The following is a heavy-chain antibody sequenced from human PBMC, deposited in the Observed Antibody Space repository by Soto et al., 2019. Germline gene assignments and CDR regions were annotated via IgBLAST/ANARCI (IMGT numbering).Heavy chain of an antibody. CDR3: ARDLDGLHDDTSGPFPRPG. J-gene: IGHJ1*01. Sequence: KPSETLSLTCTVSGGSISSDDYYWSWIRQAPGRGLEWIGYIHSSGSIYYNPSLKSRAAMSIDTAGNQFSLKVSSVTVADTAVYYCARDLDGLHDDTSGPFPRPGWGQGTLVTRLL. V-gene: IGHV4-30-4*01. CDR1: GGSISSDDYY. D-gene: IGHD3-22*01. CDR2: IHSSGSI.